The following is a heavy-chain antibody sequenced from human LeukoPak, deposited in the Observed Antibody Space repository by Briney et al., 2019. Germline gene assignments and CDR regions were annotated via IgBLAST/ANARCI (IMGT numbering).Heavy chain of an antibody. V-gene: IGHV4-39*07. Sequence: SETLSLTCTVSGGSISSSSYYWGWIRQPPGKGLKWIGSIYYSGSTYYNPSLKSRVTISVDTSKNQFSLKLSSVTAADTAVYYCARGLLAAFDIWGQGTMVTVSS. CDR1: GGSISSSSYY. D-gene: IGHD3-3*02. CDR2: IYYSGST. CDR3: ARGLLAAFDI. J-gene: IGHJ3*02.